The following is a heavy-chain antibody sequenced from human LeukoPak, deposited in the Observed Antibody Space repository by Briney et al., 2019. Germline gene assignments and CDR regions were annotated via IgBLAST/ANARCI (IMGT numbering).Heavy chain of an antibody. CDR1: GGSISSFY. CDR3: ARQDIVLMVYAA. CDR2: VFYTGDT. V-gene: IGHV4-59*08. Sequence: SETLSLTCAVSGGSISSFYWSWIRQPPGKGLEWIGYVFYTGDTNSNPSLKGRVTVSLDTSKNQFSLKLSSVTAADTAVYYCARQDIVLMVYAAWGQGTLVTVSS. J-gene: IGHJ5*02. D-gene: IGHD2-8*01.